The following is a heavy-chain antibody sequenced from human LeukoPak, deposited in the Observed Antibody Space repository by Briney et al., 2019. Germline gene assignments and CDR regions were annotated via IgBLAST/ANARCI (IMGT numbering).Heavy chain of an antibody. J-gene: IGHJ4*02. CDR1: GGSISSSNW. CDR3: ARRGYCSGGSCFPFDY. V-gene: IGHV4-4*02. D-gene: IGHD2-15*01. CDR2: IYHSGST. Sequence: SETLSLTCAVSGGSISSSNWWSWVRQPPGKGLEWIGEIYHSGSTNYNPSLKSRVTISVDRSKNQFSLRLGSVTAADTAVYYCARRGYCSGGSCFPFDYWGQGTLVTVSS.